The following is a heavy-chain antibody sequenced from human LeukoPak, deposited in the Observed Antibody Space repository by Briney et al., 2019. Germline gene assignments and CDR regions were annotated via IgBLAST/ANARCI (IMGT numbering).Heavy chain of an antibody. CDR1: GGSISSSSYY. Sequence: SETLSLTCTVSGGSISSSSYYWGWIRQPPGKGLEWIGSIYYSGSTYYNPSLKSRVTISVDTSKNQFSLKLSSVTAADTAVYYCARPPKGDQLLPFYWGQGTLVTVSS. V-gene: IGHV4-39*07. CDR2: IYYSGST. J-gene: IGHJ4*02. D-gene: IGHD2-2*01. CDR3: ARPPKGDQLLPFY.